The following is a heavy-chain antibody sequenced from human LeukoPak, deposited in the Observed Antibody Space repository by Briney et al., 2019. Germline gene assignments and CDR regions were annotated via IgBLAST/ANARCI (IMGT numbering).Heavy chain of an antibody. CDR3: ARGGSGYYFDY. V-gene: IGHV3-23*01. Sequence: PGGSLRLSCAASGFTFSSYAMSWVRQAPGKGLEWVSAISGSGGSTYYADSVKGQFTISRDNAKNSLYLQMNSLRAEDTAVYYCARGGSGYYFDYWGQGTLVTVSS. CDR2: ISGSGGST. D-gene: IGHD3-22*01. J-gene: IGHJ4*02. CDR1: GFTFSSYA.